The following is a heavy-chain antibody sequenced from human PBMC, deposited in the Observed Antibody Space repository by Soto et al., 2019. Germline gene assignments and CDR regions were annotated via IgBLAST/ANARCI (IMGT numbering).Heavy chain of an antibody. CDR1: GFSFSTGGVG. V-gene: IGHV2-5*02. J-gene: IGHJ4*02. CDR3: ARAQWFGDPFDY. Sequence: QITLKESGPTLVKPTQTLTLTCTFSGFSFSTGGVGVGWIRQPPGKALEWLALIYWDDDKRYSPSLNRRPTITKDTPKNQVVLTMTNMDVVDTATYYCARAQWFGDPFDYWGQGTLVTVSS. CDR2: IYWDDDK. D-gene: IGHD3-10*01.